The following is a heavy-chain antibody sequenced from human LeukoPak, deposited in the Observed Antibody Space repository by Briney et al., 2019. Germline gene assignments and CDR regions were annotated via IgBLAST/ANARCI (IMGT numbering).Heavy chain of an antibody. J-gene: IGHJ5*02. Sequence: SETLSLTCTVSGGSIISYYWSWIRQPPGKGLEWIGYIYYSGNTNYNPSLKSRVTISVDTSKNQFSLKLTSVTTADTAVYYCARGRIPAGGLDWFDPWGPGTLVTVSS. V-gene: IGHV4-59*01. CDR3: ARGRIPAGGLDWFDP. CDR1: GGSIISYY. CDR2: IYYSGNT. D-gene: IGHD6-13*01.